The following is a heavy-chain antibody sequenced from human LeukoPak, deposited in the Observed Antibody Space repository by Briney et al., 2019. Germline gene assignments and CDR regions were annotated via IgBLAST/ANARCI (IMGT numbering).Heavy chain of an antibody. CDR1: GFTFSSYA. CDR2: ISGSGGST. D-gene: IGHD1-14*01. CDR3: AKDPSEYFHNWLDP. J-gene: IGHJ5*02. V-gene: IGHV3-23*01. Sequence: GGSLRLSCAASGFTFSSYAMSWVRQAPGKGLEWVSAISGSGGSTYYADSVKGRFTISRDNSKNTLYLQMNSLRAEDTAVYYCAKDPSEYFHNWLDPWGQGTLVTVSS.